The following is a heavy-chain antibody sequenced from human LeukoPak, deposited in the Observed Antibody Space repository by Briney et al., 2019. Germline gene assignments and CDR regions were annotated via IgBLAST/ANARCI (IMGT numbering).Heavy chain of an antibody. Sequence: KTSETLSLTCTVSGGSISSGDYYWSWIRQPPGKGLEWIGYIYYSGSTYYNPSLKSRVTISVDTSKNQFSLKLSSVTAADTAVYYCARLRTWEPEEFDPWGQGTLVTVSS. D-gene: IGHD1-26*01. J-gene: IGHJ5*02. CDR2: IYYSGST. CDR1: GGSISSGDYY. CDR3: ARLRTWEPEEFDP. V-gene: IGHV4-30-4*08.